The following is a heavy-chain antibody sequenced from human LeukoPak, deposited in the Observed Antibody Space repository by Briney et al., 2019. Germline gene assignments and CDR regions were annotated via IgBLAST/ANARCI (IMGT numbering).Heavy chain of an antibody. V-gene: IGHV3-21*01. CDR2: ISSGTSYI. CDR3: ARDSGYCSGGTCYFDY. D-gene: IGHD2-15*01. J-gene: IGHJ4*02. Sequence: GGSLRLSCAASRFTFSSYTTNWVRQAPGKGLEWVSSISSGTSYIYYADSVKGQFTISRDNAKNSLYLQMNSLRAEDTAVYYCARDSGYCSGGTCYFDYWGQGTLVTVSS. CDR1: RFTFSSYT.